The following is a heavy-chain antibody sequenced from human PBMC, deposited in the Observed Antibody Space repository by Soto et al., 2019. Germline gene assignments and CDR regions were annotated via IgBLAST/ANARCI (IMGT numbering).Heavy chain of an antibody. V-gene: IGHV4-59*01. D-gene: IGHD1-26*01. CDR3: AREDLGGNYFDY. CDR2: IYYNGNT. Sequence: QVQLQESGPGLVKPSETLSLTCTVSGGSISSYYWSWIRQPPGKGLEWIGYIYYNGNTNYNPSLKSRVTRSVDTSKNQFSLKLSSVTAADTAVYYCAREDLGGNYFDYWGQGTLFTVSS. J-gene: IGHJ4*02. CDR1: GGSISSYY.